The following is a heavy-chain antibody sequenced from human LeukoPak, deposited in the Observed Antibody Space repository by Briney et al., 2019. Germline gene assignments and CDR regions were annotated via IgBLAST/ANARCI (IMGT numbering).Heavy chain of an antibody. CDR3: ARGEGTGMVDY. CDR2: IFHNGAT. D-gene: IGHD1-1*01. J-gene: IGHJ4*02. V-gene: IGHV4-4*02. Sequence: PSVTLSLTCDVSVGSISSGNWWSWVRQSPAKGLEWIGDIFHNGATAYNSSLKSRITISVDKSKNQFSLKMNSVTAADTAVYFCARGEGTGMVDYWGQGTLVTVSS. CDR1: VGSISSGNW.